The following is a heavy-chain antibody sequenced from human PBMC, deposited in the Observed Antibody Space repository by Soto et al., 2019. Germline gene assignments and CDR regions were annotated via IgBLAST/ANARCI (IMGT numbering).Heavy chain of an antibody. CDR1: GGSVSSGTYY. V-gene: IGHV4-61*01. J-gene: IGHJ4*02. CDR3: ATEAIEVAGTFDY. CDR2: IYYSGST. Sequence: PSETLSLTCTVSGGSVSSGTYYWSWVRQPPGKGLEWIGFIYYSGSTNYNPSLKSRVTFSVDTSKNQFSLKLSSVTAADTAVYYCATEAIEVAGTFDYGGQGTLVTVSS. D-gene: IGHD6-19*01.